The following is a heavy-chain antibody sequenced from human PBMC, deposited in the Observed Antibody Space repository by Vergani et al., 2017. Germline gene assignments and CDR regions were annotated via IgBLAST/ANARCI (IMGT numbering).Heavy chain of an antibody. J-gene: IGHJ3*02. CDR1: GGSISSYY. V-gene: IGHV4-59*01. D-gene: IGHD3-22*01. Sequence: QVQLQESGPGLVKPSETLSLTCTVSGGSISSYYWSWIRQPPGKGLEWIGYIYYSGSTNYNPSLKSRVTISVDTSKNQFSLKLSSVTAADTAVYYCAGGPYYYDSSGYYFDAFDIWGQGTMVTVSS. CDR3: AGGPYYYDSSGYYFDAFDI. CDR2: IYYSGST.